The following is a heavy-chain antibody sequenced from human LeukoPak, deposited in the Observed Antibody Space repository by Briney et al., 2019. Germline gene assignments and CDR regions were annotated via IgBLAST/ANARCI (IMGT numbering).Heavy chain of an antibody. CDR2: IYYSGST. D-gene: IGHD2-2*01. CDR1: GGSISSGGYY. J-gene: IGHJ5*02. V-gene: IGHV4-31*03. Sequence: PSETLSLTCTVSGGSISSGGYYWGWIRQHPGKGLEWIGYIYYSGSTYYNPSLKSRVTISVDTSKNQFSLKLSSVTAADTAVYYCARGVGGVVVPAAIRTNWFDPWGQGTLVTVSS. CDR3: ARGVGGVVVPAAIRTNWFDP.